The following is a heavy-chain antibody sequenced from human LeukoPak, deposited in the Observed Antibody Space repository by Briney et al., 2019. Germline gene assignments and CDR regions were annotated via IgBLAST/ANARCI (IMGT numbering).Heavy chain of an antibody. Sequence: PGGSLRLSCVASGFTFSSYSMNWVRQAPGKGLEWVSSISSSSSYIYYADSVKGRFTISRDNAKNSLYLQMNSLRAEDTAVYYCARDSDIVVVPAAISYWGQGTLVTVSS. CDR3: ARDSDIVVVPAAISY. CDR1: GFTFSSYS. J-gene: IGHJ4*02. CDR2: ISSSSSYI. D-gene: IGHD2-2*01. V-gene: IGHV3-21*01.